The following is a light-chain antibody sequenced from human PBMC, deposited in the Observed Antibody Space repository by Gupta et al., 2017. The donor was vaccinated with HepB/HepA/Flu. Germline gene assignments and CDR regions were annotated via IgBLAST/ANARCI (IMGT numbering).Light chain of an antibody. CDR2: AAS. CDR3: QQSYRSSYT. Sequence: IKLPQSPSSLSASVGDRVTITCRASQSSSSYLKWYQQKPGKAPKLLIYAASSLHSGFPSRFSGSGSGTEFTLTISSLKPEDFATYYCQQSYRSSYTFGQGTKVEIK. CDR1: QSSSSY. J-gene: IGKJ2*01. V-gene: IGKV1-39*01.